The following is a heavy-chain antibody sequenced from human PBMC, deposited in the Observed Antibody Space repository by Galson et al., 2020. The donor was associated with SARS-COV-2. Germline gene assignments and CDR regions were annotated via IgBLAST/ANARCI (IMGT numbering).Heavy chain of an antibody. V-gene: IGHV3-30*01. CDR1: GFILSSEE. Sequence: GESLKISCAASGFILSSEEIHWVRQAPGKGLEWVAVMSARGYNIFFADSVKGRFTSSKDKSRNTVFLEMNSLRPEDTAVYYCARDWKYYDILTGYYPNQPSDWYFDLWGRGTLVTVSS. CDR2: MSARGYNI. J-gene: IGHJ2*01. CDR3: ARDWKYYDILTGYYPNQPSDWYFDL. D-gene: IGHD3-9*01.